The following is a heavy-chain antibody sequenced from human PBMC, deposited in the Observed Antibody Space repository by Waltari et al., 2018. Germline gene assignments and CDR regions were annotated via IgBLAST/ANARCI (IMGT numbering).Heavy chain of an antibody. D-gene: IGHD3-16*02. Sequence: QVQLQQWGAGLLKPSETLSLTCAVYGGSFSGYYWSWLRQPPGKGLEGIGEINHSGSTNYTPSLKSRVTISVDTSKNQFSLKLSSVTAADTAVYYCARRDYVWGSYRYFDYWGQGTLVTVSS. J-gene: IGHJ4*02. CDR3: ARRDYVWGSYRYFDY. CDR1: GGSFSGYY. V-gene: IGHV4-34*01. CDR2: INHSGST.